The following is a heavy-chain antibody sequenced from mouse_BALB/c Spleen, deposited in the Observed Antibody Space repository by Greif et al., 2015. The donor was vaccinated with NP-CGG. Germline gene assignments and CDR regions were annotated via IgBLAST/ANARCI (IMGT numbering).Heavy chain of an antibody. V-gene: IGHV1S81*02. J-gene: IGHJ1*01. CDR2: INPSNGGT. Sequence: VQGVESGAELVKPGASVKLSCKASGYTFTSYYMYWVKQRPGQGLEWIGEINPSNGGTNFNEKFKSKATLTVDKSSSTAYMQLSSLTSEDSAVYYCTRYYWYFDVWGAGTTVTVSS. CDR3: TRYYWYFDV. CDR1: GYTFTSYY.